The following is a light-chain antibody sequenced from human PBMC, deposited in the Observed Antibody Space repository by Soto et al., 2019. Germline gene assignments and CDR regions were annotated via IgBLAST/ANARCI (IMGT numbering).Light chain of an antibody. CDR1: ASDVGGYNY. CDR3: CSYAGSYTYV. J-gene: IGLJ1*01. V-gene: IGLV2-11*01. CDR2: SVS. Sequence: QSALTQPASVSGSPGQSITISCTGTASDVGGYNYVSWYQQHPGKAPKLLLSSVSKRPSGVPDRFSGSKSGNTASLTISGLQAEDEADYYCCSYAGSYTYVFGTGTKLTVL.